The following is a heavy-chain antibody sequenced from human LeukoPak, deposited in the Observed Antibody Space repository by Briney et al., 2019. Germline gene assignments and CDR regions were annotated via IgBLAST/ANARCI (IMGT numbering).Heavy chain of an antibody. V-gene: IGHV4-61*02. CDR1: GGSISSGSYY. J-gene: IGHJ6*03. D-gene: IGHD6-19*01. CDR3: ARCPDGAVAGPYYMDV. CDR2: IYTSGNT. Sequence: PSETLSLTCTVSGGSISSGSYYWSWIRQPAGKGLEWIGRIYTSGNTNYNPSLKSRVTISVDTSKNQFSLKLRSVTAADTAVYYCARCPDGAVAGPYYMDVWGKGTTVTVSS.